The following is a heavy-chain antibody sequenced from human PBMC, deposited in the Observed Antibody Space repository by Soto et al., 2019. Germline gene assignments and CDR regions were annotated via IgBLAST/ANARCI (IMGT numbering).Heavy chain of an antibody. Sequence: TSETLSLTCAVSGGSISSGGYSWSWIRQPPGKGLEWIGYIYHSGSTYYNPSLKSRVTISVDRSKNQFSLKLSSVTAADTAVYYCARATQITMSPYGMDVWGQGTTVTVSS. CDR1: GGSISSGGYS. V-gene: IGHV4-30-2*01. D-gene: IGHD3-10*02. CDR3: ARATQITMSPYGMDV. CDR2: IYHSGST. J-gene: IGHJ6*02.